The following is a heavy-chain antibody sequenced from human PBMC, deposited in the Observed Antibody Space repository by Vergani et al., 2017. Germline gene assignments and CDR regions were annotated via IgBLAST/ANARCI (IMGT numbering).Heavy chain of an antibody. CDR2: FPKGGTT. D-gene: IGHD2-21*02. CDR1: GGSVDNRDYY. CDR3: ARSSCGGDCYEFDY. Sequence: LQLQESGPGLMKPSETLSLTCTVSGGSVDNRDYYWGWILRPPGKGLEWIGSFPKGGTTSLHPSVKSRVAISSDTAKNLFSLELTSVTAADTAVYYCARSSCGGDCYEFDYWGQGILVTVSS. V-gene: IGHV4-39*01. J-gene: IGHJ4*02.